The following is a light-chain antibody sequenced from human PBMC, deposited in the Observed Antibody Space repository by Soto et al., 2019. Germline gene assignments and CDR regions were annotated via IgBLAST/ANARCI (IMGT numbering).Light chain of an antibody. CDR2: GNN. V-gene: IGLV1-40*01. Sequence: QAVVTQPPSVSGAPGQRVTISCTGSSSNIGAGYDVHWYQQLPGTAPKLLIYGNNNRPSGVPDRFSGSKSGTSASLAITGLQAEDEADYHCQSYDSSLSGSGVFGGGTKLTVL. CDR3: QSYDSSLSGSGV. J-gene: IGLJ3*02. CDR1: SSNIGAGYD.